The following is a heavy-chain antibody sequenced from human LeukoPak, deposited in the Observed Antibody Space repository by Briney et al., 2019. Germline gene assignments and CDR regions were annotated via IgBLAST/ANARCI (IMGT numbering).Heavy chain of an antibody. J-gene: IGHJ6*02. CDR3: ARVRYCSSTSCYQWYYYYGMDV. D-gene: IGHD2-2*01. CDR2: IIPILGIA. Sequence: SVKVSCKASGGTFGSYAISWVRQAPGQGLEWMGRIIPILGIANYAQKFQGRVTITADKSTSTAYMELSSLRSEDTAVYYCARVRYCSSTSCYQWYYYYGMDVWGQGTTVTVSS. CDR1: GGTFGSYA. V-gene: IGHV1-69*04.